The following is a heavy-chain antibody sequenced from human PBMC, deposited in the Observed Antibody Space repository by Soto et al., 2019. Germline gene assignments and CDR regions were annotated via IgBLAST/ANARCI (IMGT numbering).Heavy chain of an antibody. D-gene: IGHD3-22*01. CDR1: GYTFSAYY. Sequence: QVHLVQSGAEVKKPGASVKVSCKTSGYTFSAYYMHWVRQAPGQGLEWMGRINPKSGGTLYAQKFQGRVTMTRDTSISTAYMELSRLRSDDTAVYYCARGGTFAYDTSGYSVYWGQGTLVTVSS. J-gene: IGHJ4*02. CDR3: ARGGTFAYDTSGYSVY. V-gene: IGHV1-2*02. CDR2: INPKSGGT.